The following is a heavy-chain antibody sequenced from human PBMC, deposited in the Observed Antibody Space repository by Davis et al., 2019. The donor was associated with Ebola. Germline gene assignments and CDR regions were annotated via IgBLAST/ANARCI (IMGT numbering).Heavy chain of an antibody. CDR1: GSNFRTYG. CDR3: AIPDCSGADCYSVYIKN. V-gene: IGHV3-33*01. D-gene: IGHD2-15*01. CDR2: IWYDGSRK. J-gene: IGHJ4*02. Sequence: PGGSLRLSCAASGSNFRTYGMHWVRQAPGKGLEWVAVIWYDGSRKYYGDSVKGRFTISRDNSNNMLYLQMNSLRAEDTAVYYCAIPDCSGADCYSVYIKNWGQGTLVTVSS.